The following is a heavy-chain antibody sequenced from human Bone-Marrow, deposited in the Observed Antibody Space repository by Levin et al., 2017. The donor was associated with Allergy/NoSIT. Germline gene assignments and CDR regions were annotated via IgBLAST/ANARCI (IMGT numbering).Heavy chain of an antibody. J-gene: IGHJ4*02. Sequence: QPGGSLRLSCAASGFIFSDYAMSWVRQAPGKGLEWVSSISGGGGGTYFAKTVKGRFTISRDNPKNTLQLQMSSLRAEDTAVYYCAKSLGHSGAYYFDHWGQGILVTVSS. CDR2: ISGGGGGT. CDR3: AKSLGHSGAYYFDH. CDR1: GFIFSDYA. V-gene: IGHV3-23*01. D-gene: IGHD1-26*01.